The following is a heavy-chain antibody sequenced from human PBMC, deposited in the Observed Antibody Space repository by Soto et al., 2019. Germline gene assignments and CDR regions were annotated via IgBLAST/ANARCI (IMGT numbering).Heavy chain of an antibody. CDR1: SGPDRSHN. Sequence: QVQLQQSGPRLVKPSETLSLTCTVSSGPDRSHNWGWIRQPPGRGLEWLGYVYSTGDTAYNPSLRGRVTISADTSTNDISLTLNSVTAADTAVYYCVRQGIDYLHGLVDVCGQGTTVSVSS. CDR3: VRQGIDYLHGLVDV. D-gene: IGHD4-17*01. CDR2: VYSTGDT. J-gene: IGHJ6*02. V-gene: IGHV4-59*08.